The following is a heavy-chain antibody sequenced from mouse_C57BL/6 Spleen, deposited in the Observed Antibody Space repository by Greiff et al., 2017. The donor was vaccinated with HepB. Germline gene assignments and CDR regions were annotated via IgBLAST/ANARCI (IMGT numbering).Heavy chain of an antibody. Sequence: VQLQQSGPELVKPGASVKISCKASGYSFTDYNMNWVKQSHGKSLEWIGVINPNYGTTSYNQKFKGKATLTVDQSSSTAYMQLNSLTSEDSAVYYWARAEITTVGAAFDCWGQGTTVTGSS. CDR2: INPNYGTT. D-gene: IGHD1-1*01. V-gene: IGHV1-39*01. CDR1: GYSFTDYN. J-gene: IGHJ2*01. CDR3: ARAEITTVGAAFDC.